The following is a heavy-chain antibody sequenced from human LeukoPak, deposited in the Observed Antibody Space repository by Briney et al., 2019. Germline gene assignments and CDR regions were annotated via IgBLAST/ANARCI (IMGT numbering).Heavy chain of an antibody. CDR1: GFTFSSYA. D-gene: IGHD6-6*01. J-gene: IGHJ4*02. CDR3: AKDEAARPGLGFDY. CDR2: ISGSGGST. Sequence: PGGSLRLSCAASGFTFSSYAMSWVRQAPGKGLEWVSAISGSGGSTYYADSVKGRFTISRGNSKNTLYLQMNSLRAEDTAVYYCAKDEAARPGLGFDYWGQGTLVTVSS. V-gene: IGHV3-23*01.